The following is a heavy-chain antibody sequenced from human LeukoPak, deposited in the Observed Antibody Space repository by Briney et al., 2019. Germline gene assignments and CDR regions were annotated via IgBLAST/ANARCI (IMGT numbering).Heavy chain of an antibody. J-gene: IGHJ6*03. CDR1: GGTFSSYA. CDR2: TNPNRCNK. Sequence: RASVKVSCKASGGTFSSYAISWVRQAPGQGLEWMGWTNPNRCNKGYAHKFQGSITITRNTAISTAYMELSSLRSEDTDVYYCARGLRNDDFWSGSRGYYYYMDGWGKGTTVTVSS. D-gene: IGHD3-3*01. CDR3: ARGLRNDDFWSGSRGYYYYMDG. V-gene: IGHV1-8*03.